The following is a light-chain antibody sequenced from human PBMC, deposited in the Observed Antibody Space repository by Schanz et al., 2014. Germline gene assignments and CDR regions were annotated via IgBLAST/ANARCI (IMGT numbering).Light chain of an antibody. CDR3: HQFGSSPIT. CDR2: DAS. V-gene: IGKV3-20*01. Sequence: EIVMTQSPATLSVSPGERATLSCRASQSVSSNLAWYQQKPGQAPRLLIYDASNRATGTPGRFSGSGSWGDYTLTIGRLEPEDFAVYYCHQFGSSPITFGQGTRLEIK. CDR1: QSVSSN. J-gene: IGKJ5*01.